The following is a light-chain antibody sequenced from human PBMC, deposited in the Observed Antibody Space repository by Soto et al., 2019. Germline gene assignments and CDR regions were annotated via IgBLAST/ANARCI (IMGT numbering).Light chain of an antibody. CDR3: QQRSNWPPFT. Sequence: ETVMTQSPATLSVSPGERATLSCSASHSVGSTLAWYQQKPGQAPRLLMYDTSTRATGIPARFSGSGSGTDFTLTIISLETEDFAVYYCQQRSNWPPFTFGQGTRLEIK. CDR2: DTS. J-gene: IGKJ5*01. V-gene: IGKV3-11*01. CDR1: HSVGST.